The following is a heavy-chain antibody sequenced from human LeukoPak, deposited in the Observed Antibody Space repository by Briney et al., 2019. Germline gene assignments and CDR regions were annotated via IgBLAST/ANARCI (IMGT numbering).Heavy chain of an antibody. CDR1: GFTFSGYS. J-gene: IGHJ6*02. D-gene: IGHD6-6*01. CDR3: ARDPGRQSTSGDYGMDV. CDR2: ISCIGSYI. V-gene: IGHV3-21*01. Sequence: GGSLRLSCAASGFTFSGYSMNWVRQAPGKGLEWVSGISCIGSYIYYADAVKGRFTISRDNAQNSPSMQINSLRAEDTAVYYCARDPGRQSTSGDYGMDVWGPGTTVTVSS.